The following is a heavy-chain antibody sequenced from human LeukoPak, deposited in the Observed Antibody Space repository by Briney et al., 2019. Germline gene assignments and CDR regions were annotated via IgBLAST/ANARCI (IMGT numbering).Heavy chain of an antibody. D-gene: IGHD6-19*01. CDR2: IYYSGST. V-gene: IGHV4-59*01. J-gene: IGHJ4*02. CDR3: ARDDGSGWYQFDY. Sequence: SETLSLTCTVSGGSISSYYWSWIRQPPGKGLEWIGYIYYSGSTNYNPSLKSRVTISVDTSKNQFSLKLSSVTAADTAVYYCARDDGSGWYQFDYWGQGTPVTVSS. CDR1: GGSISSYY.